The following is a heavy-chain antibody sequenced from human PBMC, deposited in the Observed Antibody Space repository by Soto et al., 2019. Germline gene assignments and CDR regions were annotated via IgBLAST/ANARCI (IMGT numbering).Heavy chain of an antibody. CDR1: GYSFTSYW. J-gene: IGHJ6*03. CDR3: ARSAVGNMVRGVISYYYYMDV. D-gene: IGHD3-10*01. Sequence: GASLKISCKGSGYSFTSYWIGWVRQMPGKGLEWMGIIYPGDSDTRYSPSFQGQVTISADKSISTAYLQWSSLKASDTAMYYCARSAVGNMVRGVISYYYYMDVWGKGTTVTVSS. CDR2: IYPGDSDT. V-gene: IGHV5-51*01.